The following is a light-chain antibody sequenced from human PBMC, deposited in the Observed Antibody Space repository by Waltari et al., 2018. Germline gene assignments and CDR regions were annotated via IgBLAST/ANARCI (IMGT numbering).Light chain of an antibody. J-gene: IGLJ3*02. Sequence: CSLTQPGSVSRSPGQSITSSCTGPSSDVGGSNSVSWYQRHPGKVPQLMIYDASYRPSGVSTRCSGSKSGNTASLTISGLQAEDEADYYCSSYTSSSTRVVGGGTKLTVL. V-gene: IGLV2-14*03. CDR2: DAS. CDR3: SSYTSSSTRV. CDR1: SSDVGGSNS.